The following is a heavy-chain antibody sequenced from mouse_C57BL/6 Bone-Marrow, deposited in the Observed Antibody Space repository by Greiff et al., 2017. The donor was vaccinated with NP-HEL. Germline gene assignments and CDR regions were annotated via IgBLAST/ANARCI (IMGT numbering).Heavy chain of an antibody. CDR2: INPNYGTT. Sequence: EVQLQQSGPELVKPGASVKISCKASGYSFTDYNMNWVKQSNGKSLEWIGVINPNYGTTSYNQKFKGKATLTVDQSSSTAYMQLNSLTSEDSAVYYCGGGYYYGSILWYFDVWGTGTTVTVSS. CDR1: GYSFTDYN. V-gene: IGHV1-39*01. J-gene: IGHJ1*03. D-gene: IGHD1-1*01. CDR3: GGGYYYGSILWYFDV.